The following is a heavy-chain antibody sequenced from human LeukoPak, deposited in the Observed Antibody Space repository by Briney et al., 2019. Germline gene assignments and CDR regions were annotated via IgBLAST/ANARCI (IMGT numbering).Heavy chain of an antibody. CDR2: ISYDGSNK. CDR3: AKDRGSSGWFDY. Sequence: GGSLRLSCAASGFTFSSYGMHWVRQAPGKGLEWVAVISYDGSNKYYADSVKGRLTTSRDNSKNTLYLQMNSLRAEDTAMYYCAKDRGSSGWFDYWGQGTLVTVSS. D-gene: IGHD6-19*01. V-gene: IGHV3-30*18. J-gene: IGHJ4*02. CDR1: GFTFSSYG.